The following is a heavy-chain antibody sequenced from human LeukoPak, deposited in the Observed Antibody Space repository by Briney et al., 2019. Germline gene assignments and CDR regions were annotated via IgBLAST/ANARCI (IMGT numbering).Heavy chain of an antibody. Sequence: HPGGSLRLSCAASGFTVSSNYMSWVRQAPGKGLEWVSVIYSGGSTYYADSVKGRFTISRDNSKNTLYLQMNSLRAEDTAVYYCAKIGGYSYGFDSPFDYWGQGTLVTVSS. CDR1: GFTVSSNY. D-gene: IGHD5-18*01. CDR2: IYSGGST. J-gene: IGHJ4*02. CDR3: AKIGGYSYGFDSPFDY. V-gene: IGHV3-53*05.